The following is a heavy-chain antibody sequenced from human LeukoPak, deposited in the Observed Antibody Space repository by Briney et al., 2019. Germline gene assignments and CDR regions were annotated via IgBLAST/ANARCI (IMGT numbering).Heavy chain of an antibody. CDR2: ISANSGYI. Sequence: GGSLRLSCAASGFTFSHAWMTWVRQAPGKGLEWVSYISANSGYIKFADSVRGRFTISRDNAKNSLYLQMNSLRAEDTAVYYCARDVSRVVPAARYFDYWGQGTLVTVSS. V-gene: IGHV3-11*06. J-gene: IGHJ4*02. CDR1: GFTFSHAW. CDR3: ARDVSRVVPAARYFDY. D-gene: IGHD2-2*01.